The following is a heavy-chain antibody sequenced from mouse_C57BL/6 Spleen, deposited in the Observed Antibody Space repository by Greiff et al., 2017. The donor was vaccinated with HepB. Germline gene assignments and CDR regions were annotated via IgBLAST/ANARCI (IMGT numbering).Heavy chain of an antibody. Sequence: EVKLMESGGGLVKPGGSLKLSCAASGFTFSSYTMSWVRQTPEKRLEWVATISGGGGNTYYPDSVKGRFTISRDNAKNTLYLQMSSLRSEDTALYYCASITGTLFAYWGKGTLVTVSA. CDR3: ASITGTLFAY. V-gene: IGHV5-9*01. J-gene: IGHJ3*01. CDR1: GFTFSSYT. CDR2: ISGGGGNT. D-gene: IGHD4-1*01.